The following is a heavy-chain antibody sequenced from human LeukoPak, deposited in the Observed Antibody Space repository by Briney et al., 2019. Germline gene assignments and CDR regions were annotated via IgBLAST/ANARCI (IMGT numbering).Heavy chain of an antibody. V-gene: IGHV1-69*04. Sequence: SVKVSCRASGGAFSTYAMSWVRQAPGQGLEWLGRIVPILGTANYAQNFQGRVTITADRSTTTAYMELSSLRSEDTAVYYCARVPQGSSWPYYFDYWGQGTLVTVSS. CDR2: IVPILGTA. CDR1: GGAFSTYA. CDR3: ARVPQGSSWPYYFDY. J-gene: IGHJ4*02. D-gene: IGHD6-13*01.